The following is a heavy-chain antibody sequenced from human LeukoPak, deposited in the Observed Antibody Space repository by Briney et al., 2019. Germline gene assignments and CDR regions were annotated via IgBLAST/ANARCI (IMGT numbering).Heavy chain of an antibody. Sequence: GGSLRLSCAASGFTFSDYYMSWIRQAEGKGLEWVSYISSSSSYTNYADSVKGRFTISRDNAKNLLYLQMNSLRAEDTAVYYCAREGATGRFDYWGQGTLVTVSS. CDR2: ISSSSSYT. CDR1: GFTFSDYY. CDR3: AREGATGRFDY. D-gene: IGHD3-10*01. V-gene: IGHV3-11*06. J-gene: IGHJ4*02.